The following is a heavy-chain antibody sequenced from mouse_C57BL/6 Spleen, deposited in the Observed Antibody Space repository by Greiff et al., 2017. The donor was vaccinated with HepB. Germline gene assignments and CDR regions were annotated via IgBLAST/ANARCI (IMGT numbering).Heavy chain of an antibody. Sequence: QVQLQQSGPELVKPGASVKISCKASGYAFSSSWMNWVKQRPGKGLEWIGRIYPGDGDTNYNGKFKGKATLTADKSSSTAYMQLSSLKSEDSAVYCGARSNSYAMDYWGQGTSVTVS. CDR3: ARSNSYAMDY. J-gene: IGHJ4*01. CDR1: GYAFSSSW. D-gene: IGHD4-1*02. V-gene: IGHV1-82*01. CDR2: IYPGDGDT.